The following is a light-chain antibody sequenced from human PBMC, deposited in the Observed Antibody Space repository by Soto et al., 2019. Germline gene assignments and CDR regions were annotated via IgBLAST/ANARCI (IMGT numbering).Light chain of an antibody. V-gene: IGLV2-8*01. J-gene: IGLJ7*01. CDR3: SSYAGRDYAV. CDR1: SFDVGGYSY. Sequence: QSALTQPPSASGSPGQSVTISCTGTSFDVGGYSYVSWYQQHPGKAPKLILFEVSKRPSGVPDRFSGSKSGNTASLTVSGLQAEDEAGYYCSSYAGRDYAVFGGGTQLTVL. CDR2: EVS.